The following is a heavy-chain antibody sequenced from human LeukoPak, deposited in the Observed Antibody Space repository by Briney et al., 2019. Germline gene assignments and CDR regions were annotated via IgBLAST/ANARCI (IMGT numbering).Heavy chain of an antibody. CDR3: AKDPIRRAGYSSSWYPRNWFDP. Sequence: GGSLRLSCAASGFTFDDYAMHWVRQAPGKGLEWVSGISWNSGSIGYADSVKGRFTISRDNAKNSLYLQMNSLRAEDTALYYSAKDPIRRAGYSSSWYPRNWFDPWGQGTLVTVSS. J-gene: IGHJ5*02. V-gene: IGHV3-9*01. CDR2: ISWNSGSI. CDR1: GFTFDDYA. D-gene: IGHD6-13*01.